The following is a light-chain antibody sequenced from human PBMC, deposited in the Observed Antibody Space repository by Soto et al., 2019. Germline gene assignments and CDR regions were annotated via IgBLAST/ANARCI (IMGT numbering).Light chain of an antibody. CDR1: SSDVGGYNY. V-gene: IGLV2-14*01. Sequence: QSALTQPASVSGSTGRSITISCTGSSSDVGGYNYVSWYQQQPGKAPKLMIYDVSNRPSGVSNRFSGSKSDNTASLTISGLQAEDESDYYCSSYTSSSTLVFGGGTKVTV. CDR3: SSYTSSSTLV. CDR2: DVS. J-gene: IGLJ2*01.